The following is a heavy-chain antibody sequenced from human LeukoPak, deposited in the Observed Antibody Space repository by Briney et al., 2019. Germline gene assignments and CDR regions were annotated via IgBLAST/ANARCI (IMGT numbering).Heavy chain of an antibody. CDR3: AKVFYYDSSGYLSYFDY. D-gene: IGHD3-22*01. V-gene: IGHV3-23*01. CDR1: GFSFSSYA. Sequence: GGSLRLSCAASGFSFSSYAMSWVRQAPGKGLEWVSAINGRGGSTYYADSVKGRFTISRDNSKNTLYLQMNSLRAEDTAVYHCAKVFYYDSSGYLSYFDYWGQGTLVTVSS. J-gene: IGHJ4*02. CDR2: INGRGGST.